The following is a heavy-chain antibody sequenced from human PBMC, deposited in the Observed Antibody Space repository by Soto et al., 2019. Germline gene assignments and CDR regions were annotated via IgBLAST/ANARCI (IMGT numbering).Heavy chain of an antibody. D-gene: IGHD6-19*01. CDR3: ARAVAGTGSFDY. J-gene: IGHJ4*02. CDR1: GFTFSGYA. V-gene: IGHV3-23*01. CDR2: ISGSGGST. Sequence: GGSLRLSCAASGFTFSGYAMSWVRQAPGKGLEWVSAISGSGGSTYYADSVKGRFTISRDNSKNTLYLQMNSLRAEDTAVYYCARAVAGTGSFDYWGQGTLVTVSS.